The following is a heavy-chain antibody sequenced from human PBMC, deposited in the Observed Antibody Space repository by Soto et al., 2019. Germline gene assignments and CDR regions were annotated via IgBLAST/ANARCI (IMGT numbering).Heavy chain of an antibody. V-gene: IGHV4-39*01. Sequence: QLQLQESGPGLVKPSETLSLTCTVSGGSISSSSFHWGWIRQPPGKGLEWIGSIYYSGSTYYSPSLKSRGTISVDKSKNQFSMKLSSVTAADTAVYYCARRERAAGTDWWFDPWGQGTLVTVSS. CDR1: GGSISSSSFH. CDR3: ARRERAAGTDWWFDP. D-gene: IGHD6-13*01. CDR2: IYYSGST. J-gene: IGHJ5*02.